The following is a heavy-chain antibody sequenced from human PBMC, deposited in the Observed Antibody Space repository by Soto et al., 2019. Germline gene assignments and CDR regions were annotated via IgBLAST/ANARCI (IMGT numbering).Heavy chain of an antibody. CDR2: ISGSGGST. D-gene: IGHD3-22*01. J-gene: IGHJ6*02. CDR1: GFTFSSYA. CDR3: AKDQIEYYYDSSGYRYYYGMDV. V-gene: IGHV3-23*01. Sequence: GGSLRLSCAASGFTFSSYAMSWVRQAPGKGLEWVSAISGSGGSTYYADSVKGRFTISRDNSKNTLYLQMNSLRAEDTAVYYCAKDQIEYYYDSSGYRYYYGMDVWGQGTTVTVSS.